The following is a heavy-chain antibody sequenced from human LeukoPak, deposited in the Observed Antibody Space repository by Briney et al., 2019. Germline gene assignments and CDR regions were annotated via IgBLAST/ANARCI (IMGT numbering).Heavy chain of an antibody. J-gene: IGHJ4*02. V-gene: IGHV3-21*01. CDR2: ISSSSSYI. CDR3: ARDYYYDSSGYYYEGFGAPYFDY. Sequence: PGGSLRLSCVASGFSFSNYAMAWVRQAPGKGLEWVSSISSSSSYIYYADSVKGRFTISRDNAKNSLYLQMNSLRAEDTAVYYCARDYYYDSSGYYYEGFGAPYFDYWGQGTLVTVSS. D-gene: IGHD3-22*01. CDR1: GFSFSNYA.